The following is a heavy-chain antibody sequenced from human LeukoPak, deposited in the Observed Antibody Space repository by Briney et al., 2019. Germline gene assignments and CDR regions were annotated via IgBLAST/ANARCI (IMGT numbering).Heavy chain of an antibody. J-gene: IGHJ3*02. Sequence: GGSLRLSCAASGFTFSSYWMSWVRQAPGKGLEWVANIKQDGSEKYYVDSVKGRFTISRDNAKNSLYLHMNSLRAEDTAVYYCAKNYDSSGYYESVDAFDIWGQGTMVTVSS. CDR3: AKNYDSSGYYESVDAFDI. V-gene: IGHV3-7*01. CDR2: IKQDGSEK. CDR1: GFTFSSYW. D-gene: IGHD3-22*01.